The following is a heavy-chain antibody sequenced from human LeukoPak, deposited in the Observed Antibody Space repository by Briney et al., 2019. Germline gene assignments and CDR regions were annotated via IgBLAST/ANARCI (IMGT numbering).Heavy chain of an antibody. CDR3: ATGGIAARPYNWFDP. D-gene: IGHD6-6*01. Sequence: SETVSLTCTVSGGSVSSGSYYWSWIGQPPGKGLEWIGYIYYSGSTNYNPSLNSRVTISVDTSKNQFSLKLSSVTAADTAVYYCATGGIAARPYNWFDPWGQGTLVTVSS. J-gene: IGHJ5*02. CDR1: GGSVSSGSYY. V-gene: IGHV4-61*01. CDR2: IYYSGST.